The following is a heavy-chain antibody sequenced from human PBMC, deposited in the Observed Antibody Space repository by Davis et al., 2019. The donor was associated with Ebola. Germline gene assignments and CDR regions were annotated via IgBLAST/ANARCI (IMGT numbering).Heavy chain of an antibody. CDR1: GSTFRTYA. V-gene: IGHV1-69*10. D-gene: IGHD4-11*01. CDR3: ATFRDSVGNEAFDI. Sequence: SVKVSCKASGSTFRTYAITWVRQAPGQGLEWMGWTIPIVGVANYAQRFQGRVTMTADESTTTFDMELSSLRSEDTAIYYCATFRDSVGNEAFDIWGQGTMVVVSS. J-gene: IGHJ3*02. CDR2: TIPIVGVA.